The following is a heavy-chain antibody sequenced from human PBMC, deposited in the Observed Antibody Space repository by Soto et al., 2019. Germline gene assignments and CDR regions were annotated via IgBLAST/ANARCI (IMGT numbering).Heavy chain of an antibody. Sequence: EVQLVESGGGLVQPGRSLRLSCAASGFTFDDYAMHWVRQAPGKGLEWVSGISWNSGSIGYADSVKGRFTISRDNAKNSLYLQMNSLRAEDTALYYCAKDTNTVSDGYYYGMDVWGQGTTVTVSS. CDR3: AKDTNTVSDGYYYGMDV. CDR2: ISWNSGSI. V-gene: IGHV3-9*01. CDR1: GFTFDDYA. J-gene: IGHJ6*02. D-gene: IGHD4-4*01.